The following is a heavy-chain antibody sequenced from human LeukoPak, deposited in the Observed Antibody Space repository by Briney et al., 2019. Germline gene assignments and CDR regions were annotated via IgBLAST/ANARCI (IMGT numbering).Heavy chain of an antibody. CDR1: GFTFSSYA. CDR3: STEGVGTEVGYYFDY. J-gene: IGHJ4*02. CDR2: ISYDGSNK. V-gene: IGHV3-30-3*01. Sequence: HTGGSLRLSCAASGFTFSSYAMHWVRQAPGKGLEWVAVISYDGSNKYYADSVKGRFTISRDNSKNTLYLQMNSLRAEDTAVYYCSTEGVGTEVGYYFDYWGQGTLVTAFS. D-gene: IGHD4-23*01.